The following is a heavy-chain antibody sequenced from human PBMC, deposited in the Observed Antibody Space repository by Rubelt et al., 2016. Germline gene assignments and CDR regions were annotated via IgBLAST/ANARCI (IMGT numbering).Heavy chain of an antibody. CDR1: GYTFPSYA. J-gene: IGHJ4*02. Sequence: QVQLVQSGAEVKKPGASVKVSCKASGYTFPSYAMHWVRQAPGQRLEWMGWINAGNGNTKYSQKFHGRVTSTRETSASTAYMELSSLRSEDTAVYYCARGTPAPGTDYWGQGTLVTVSS. CDR3: ARGTPAPGTDY. V-gene: IGHV1-3*01. CDR2: INAGNGNT. D-gene: IGHD1-1*01.